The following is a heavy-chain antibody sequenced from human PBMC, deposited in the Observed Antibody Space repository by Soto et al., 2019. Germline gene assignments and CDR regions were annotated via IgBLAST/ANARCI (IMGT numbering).Heavy chain of an antibody. V-gene: IGHV4-34*01. CDR3: ASHPAAMEVYYGMDV. CDR2: SNHSGNT. D-gene: IGHD2-2*01. J-gene: IGHJ6*02. Sequence: PSETLSLTCAVYGGSLSGYYSSWIRQPPGKGLELIGESNHSGNTNYTPSLKSRVTISVDTSKNKFSLKLSSVTAADTAVYYCASHPAAMEVYYGMDVWGQGTTVTVSS. CDR1: GGSLSGYY.